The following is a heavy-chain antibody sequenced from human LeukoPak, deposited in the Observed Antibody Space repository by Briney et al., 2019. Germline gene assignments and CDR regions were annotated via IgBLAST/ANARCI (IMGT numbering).Heavy chain of an antibody. Sequence: PGGSLRLSCAASGFTFSSYAMSWVRQAPGKGLEWVSAISGSGGSTYYADSVKGRFTISRDNSKSTLYLQMNSLRAEDTAVYYCAKDQVGATTLDAFDIWGQGTMVTVSS. CDR2: ISGSGGST. CDR3: AKDQVGATTLDAFDI. J-gene: IGHJ3*02. CDR1: GFTFSSYA. D-gene: IGHD1-26*01. V-gene: IGHV3-23*01.